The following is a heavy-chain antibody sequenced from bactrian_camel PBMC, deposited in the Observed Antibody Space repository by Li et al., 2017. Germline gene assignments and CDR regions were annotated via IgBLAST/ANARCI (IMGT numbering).Heavy chain of an antibody. CDR3: AAGPDVGREKHLTADQVLSIRRNNF. CDR2: LGTDGST. V-gene: IGHV3S55*01. CDR1: GPADSNYC. D-gene: IGHD3*01. J-gene: IGHJ4*01. Sequence: HVQLVESGGGSVQAGGSLILSCTAPGPADSNYCMAWFRQAPGKEREGVAALGTDGSTSYTDSVKGRFTITQDNAKKTLYLQMDSLKPEDTAMYYCAAGPDVGREKHLTADQVLSIRRNNFWGQGTQVTVS.